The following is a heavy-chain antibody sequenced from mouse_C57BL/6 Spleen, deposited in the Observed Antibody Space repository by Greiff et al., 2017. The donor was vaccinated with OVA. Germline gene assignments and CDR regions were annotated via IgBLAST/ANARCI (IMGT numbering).Heavy chain of an antibody. CDR2: ISDGGSYT. Sequence: LVESGGGLVKPGGSLKLSCAASGFTFSSYAMSWVRQTPEKRLEWVATISDGGSYTYYPDNVKGRFTISRDNAKNNLYLQMSHLKSEDTAMYYCARDRYYGRGDYFDYWGQGTTLTVSS. CDR3: ARDRYYGRGDYFDY. J-gene: IGHJ2*01. D-gene: IGHD1-1*01. V-gene: IGHV5-4*01. CDR1: GFTFSSYA.